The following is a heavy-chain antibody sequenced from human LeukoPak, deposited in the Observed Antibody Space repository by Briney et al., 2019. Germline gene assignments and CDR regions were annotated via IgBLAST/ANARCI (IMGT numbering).Heavy chain of an antibody. CDR2: INHSGST. V-gene: IGHV4-34*01. D-gene: IGHD3-22*01. J-gene: IGHJ4*02. Sequence: SETLSLTCTVSGGSFSGYYWSWIRQPPGKGLEWIGEINHSGSTNYNPSLKSRVTISVDTSKNQFSLKLSSVTAADTAVYYCARAPRRGYYDSSGYYGIDYWGQGTLVTVSS. CDR3: ARAPRRGYYDSSGYYGIDY. CDR1: GGSFSGYY.